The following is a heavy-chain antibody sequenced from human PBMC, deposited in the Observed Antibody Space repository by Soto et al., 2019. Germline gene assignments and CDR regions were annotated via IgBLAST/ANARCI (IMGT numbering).Heavy chain of an antibody. CDR3: ARGRGSFYLDF. J-gene: IGHJ4*02. CDR2: LHSDGKIT. CDR1: GFTFGNYW. D-gene: IGHD1-26*01. V-gene: IGHV3-74*01. Sequence: VSLILCCATSGFTFGNYWMYWVRQVPGKGLVWVSRLHSDGKITTYADSVKGRFTVSRDIAKNTLYLQMNGLRAEDTAMYYCARGRGSFYLDFWGQGTLVTVSS.